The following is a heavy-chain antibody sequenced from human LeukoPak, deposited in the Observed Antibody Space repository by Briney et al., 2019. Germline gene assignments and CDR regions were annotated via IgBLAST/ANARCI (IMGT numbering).Heavy chain of an antibody. Sequence: GGSLRLSCAASGFTFSSYSMNWVRQASGKGLEWVSSISSSSSYIYYADSVKGRFTISRGNAKNSLYLQMNSLRAEDTAVYYCARATIFGWFDPWGQGTLVTVSS. CDR2: ISSSSSYI. CDR1: GFTFSSYS. J-gene: IGHJ5*02. CDR3: ARATIFGWFDP. D-gene: IGHD3-9*01. V-gene: IGHV3-21*01.